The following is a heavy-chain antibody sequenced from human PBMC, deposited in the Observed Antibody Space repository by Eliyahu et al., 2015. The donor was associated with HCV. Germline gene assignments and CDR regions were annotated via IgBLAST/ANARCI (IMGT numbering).Heavy chain of an antibody. D-gene: IGHD2-21*02. CDR2: INYSGRT. CDR1: GDSIXXSTXX. Sequence: QLQLQESGPGLVKSSETLSLTCTVXGDSIXXSTXXWGWIRQPPGKGPEWIXTINYSGRTFFNPSLKSRVTISVDSSKNQFSLKVTSVTAADTSVYYCARLTDFSRWFDPWGQGTLVTVSS. J-gene: IGHJ5*02. CDR3: ARLTDFSRWFDP. V-gene: IGHV4-39*01.